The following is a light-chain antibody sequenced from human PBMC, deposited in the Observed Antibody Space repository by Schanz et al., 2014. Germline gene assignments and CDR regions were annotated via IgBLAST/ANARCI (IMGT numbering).Light chain of an antibody. CDR2: EVT. CDR1: SSDVGGYNY. V-gene: IGLV2-23*02. J-gene: IGLJ3*02. Sequence: QSALTQPASVSGSPGQSITISCTGTSSDVGGYNYVSWYQQHPGKAPKVMIYEVTKRPSGVSNRFSGSKSGNTASLTISGLQAEDEADYYCCSFAGSSTWVFGGGTKLTVL. CDR3: CSFAGSSTWV.